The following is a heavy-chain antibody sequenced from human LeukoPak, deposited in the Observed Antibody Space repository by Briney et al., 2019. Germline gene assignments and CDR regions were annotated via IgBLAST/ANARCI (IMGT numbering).Heavy chain of an antibody. V-gene: IGHV1-18*01. CDR1: GYTFTSYG. CDR2: ISAQNGNT. D-gene: IGHD6-25*01. J-gene: IGHJ4*02. Sequence: ASVKVSCKASGYTFTSYGISWVRQAPGQGLEWMGWISAQNGNTNYMQQFLGRVTMTRDTSASTVYMELRSLKSDDTAVYYCARESISGYGFDYWGQGTPVTVAS. CDR3: ARESISGYGFDY.